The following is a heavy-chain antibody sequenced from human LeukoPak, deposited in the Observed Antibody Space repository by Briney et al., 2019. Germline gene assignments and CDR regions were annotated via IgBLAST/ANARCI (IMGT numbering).Heavy chain of an antibody. CDR3: AKGTERYREVSSFDS. J-gene: IGHJ4*02. D-gene: IGHD3-10*01. CDR1: GYTFHPFT. CDR2: INRGGDGT. V-gene: IGHV3-23*01. Sequence: PGGSLRLSCAPCGYTFHPFTMNWVRQAPGKGLEWVSAINRGGDGTYYADFVQGRFTISRDNSENTLYLQMNSLRPEDTATYYCAKGTERYREVSSFDSWGQGTQVTVSS.